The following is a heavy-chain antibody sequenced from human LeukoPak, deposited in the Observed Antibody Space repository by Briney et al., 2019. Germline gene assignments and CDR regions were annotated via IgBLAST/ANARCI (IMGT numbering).Heavy chain of an antibody. CDR1: GFIFSNYG. J-gene: IGHJ4*02. Sequence: GRSLRLSCAASGFIFSNYGFHWVRQAPGKGLEWVALIWSDGSKKYYTDSVKGRFTISRDDSKNTLFLQMNSLRAEDMAVYYCAREFGHCYGDNCFYFFDTWGQGFRVTVSS. CDR2: IWSDGSKK. V-gene: IGHV3-33*01. CDR3: AREFGHCYGDNCFYFFDT. D-gene: IGHD4-23*01.